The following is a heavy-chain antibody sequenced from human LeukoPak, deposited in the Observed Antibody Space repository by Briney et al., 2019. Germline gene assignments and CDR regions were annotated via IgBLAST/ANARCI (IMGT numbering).Heavy chain of an antibody. CDR3: AREWRCSSTSCYHTEYYFDY. CDR2: INPNRGGT. CDR1: GYTFTGYY. J-gene: IGHJ4*02. Sequence: GASVKVACKASGYTFTGYYMYWVRQAPGQGLEWMGWINPNRGGTKFAQKFQGRVTITADESTSTAYMELSSLRSEDTAVYYCAREWRCSSTSCYHTEYYFDYWGQGTLVTVSS. D-gene: IGHD2-2*01. V-gene: IGHV1-2*02.